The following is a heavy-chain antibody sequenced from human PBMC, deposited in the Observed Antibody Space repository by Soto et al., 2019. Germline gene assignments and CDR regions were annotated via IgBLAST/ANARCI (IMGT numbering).Heavy chain of an antibody. CDR1: GYSFTSYW. J-gene: IGHJ4*02. D-gene: IGHD6-13*01. CDR2: IYPGDSDT. V-gene: IGHV5-51*01. Sequence: GESLNISCKGSGYSFTSYWIGWVRQMPGKGLEWMGIIYPGDSDTRYSPSFQGQVTISADKSISTAYLQWSSLKASDTAMYKRARLGNSSSGTVFFDYGGQGTLVTVSS. CDR3: ARLGNSSSGTVFFDY.